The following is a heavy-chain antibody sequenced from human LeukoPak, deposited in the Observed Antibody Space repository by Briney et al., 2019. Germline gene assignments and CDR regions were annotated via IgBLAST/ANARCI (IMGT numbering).Heavy chain of an antibody. D-gene: IGHD6-13*01. CDR3: ATDWSAAGTRDFDY. CDR1: GYTFTSYG. Sequence: ASVKVSCKASGYTFTSYGISWVRQAPGQGLEWMGWISAYNGNTKYSQKFQGRVTITRDTSASTAYMELSSLRSEDTAVYYCATDWSAAGTRDFDYWGQGTLVTVSS. CDR2: ISAYNGNT. J-gene: IGHJ4*02. V-gene: IGHV1-18*01.